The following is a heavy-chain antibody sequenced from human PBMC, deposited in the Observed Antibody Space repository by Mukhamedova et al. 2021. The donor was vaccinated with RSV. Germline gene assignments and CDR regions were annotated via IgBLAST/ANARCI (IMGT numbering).Heavy chain of an antibody. J-gene: IGHJ3*02. D-gene: IGHD1-7*01. CDR2: IYRDGYTT. Sequence: SYAMSWVRQAPGKGLEWVSVIYRDGYTTHYADSVKGRFTISRDDSKNMMYLQMDSLRAEDTALYYCAKEWNYGTEAFDIWGQGT. CDR3: AKEWNYGTEAFDI. CDR1: SYA. V-gene: IGHV3-23*03.